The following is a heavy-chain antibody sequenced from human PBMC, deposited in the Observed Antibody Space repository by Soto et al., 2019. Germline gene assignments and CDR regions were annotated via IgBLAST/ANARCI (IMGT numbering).Heavy chain of an antibody. CDR1: GDSVSSNSAA. J-gene: IGHJ4*02. V-gene: IGHV6-1*01. D-gene: IGHD3-22*01. CDR2: TYYRSKWYN. Sequence: SQTLSLTCAISGDSVSSNSAARNWIRQSPSRGLEWLGRTYYRSKWYNDYAASVRSRITIDPDTSKNQFTLQLNSVTPEDTAVYYCVRDEGWLDFDYWGQGTLVTVSS. CDR3: VRDEGWLDFDY.